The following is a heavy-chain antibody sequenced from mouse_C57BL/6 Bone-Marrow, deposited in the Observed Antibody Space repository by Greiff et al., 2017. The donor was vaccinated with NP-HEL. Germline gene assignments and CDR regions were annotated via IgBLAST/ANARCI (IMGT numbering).Heavy chain of an antibody. CDR1: GFTFSSYG. CDR2: ISSGGSYT. D-gene: IGHD3-1*01. J-gene: IGHJ1*03. V-gene: IGHV5-6*01. Sequence: EVQLVESGGDLVKPGGSLKLSCAASGFTFSSYGMSWVRQTPDKRLEWVATISSGGSYTYYPDSVKGRFTISRDNAKNTLYLQMSSLKSEDTAMYYCARPFRGYFDVWGTGTTVTVSS. CDR3: ARPFRGYFDV.